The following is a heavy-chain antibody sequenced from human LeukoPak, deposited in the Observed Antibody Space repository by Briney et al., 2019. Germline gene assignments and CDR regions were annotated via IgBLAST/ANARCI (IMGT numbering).Heavy chain of an antibody. Sequence: PSETLSLTCTVSGGSISSYYWSWIRQPPGKGLEWIGYIYYSGSTNYNPSLKSRVTISVDTSKNQFSLKLSSVTAADTAVYYCARDMEYYYDSSGPDAFDIWGQGTMVTVSS. CDR3: ARDMEYYYDSSGPDAFDI. CDR2: IYYSGST. D-gene: IGHD3-22*01. V-gene: IGHV4-59*01. CDR1: GGSISSYY. J-gene: IGHJ3*02.